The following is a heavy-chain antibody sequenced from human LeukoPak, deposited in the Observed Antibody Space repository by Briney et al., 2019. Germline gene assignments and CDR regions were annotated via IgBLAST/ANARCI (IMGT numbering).Heavy chain of an antibody. CDR3: ARVADIVATISHLYYFDY. CDR2: IYYSGST. Sequence: SETLSLTCTVSGGSISSSSYYWGWIRQPPGKGLEWIGSIYYSGSTYYNPSLKSRVTISVDTSKNQFSLKLSSVTAADTAVYYCARVADIVATISHLYYFDYWGQGTLVTVSS. D-gene: IGHD5-12*01. J-gene: IGHJ4*02. V-gene: IGHV4-39*07. CDR1: GGSISSSSYY.